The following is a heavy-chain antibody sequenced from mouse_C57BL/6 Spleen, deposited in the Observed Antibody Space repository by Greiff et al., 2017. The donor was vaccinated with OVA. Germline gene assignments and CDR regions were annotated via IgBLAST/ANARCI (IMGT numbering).Heavy chain of an antibody. CDR1: GYSITSGYY. CDR2: ISYDGSN. CDR3: ARGALFFAY. J-gene: IGHJ3*01. D-gene: IGHD1-1*02. V-gene: IGHV3-6*01. Sequence: EVQLQQSGPGLVKPSQSLSLTCSVTGYSITSGYYWNWIRQFPGNKLEWMGYISYDGSNNYNPSLKNRISITRDTSKNQFFLKLNSVTTEDTATYYCARGALFFAYWGQGTLVTVSA.